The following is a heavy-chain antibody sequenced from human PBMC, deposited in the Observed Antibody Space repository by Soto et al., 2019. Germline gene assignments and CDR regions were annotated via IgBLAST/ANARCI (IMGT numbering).Heavy chain of an antibody. D-gene: IGHD3-3*01. V-gene: IGHV1-2*04. CDR3: ARSPYYDFWSGYYTRKPYYYYGMDV. J-gene: IGHJ6*02. CDR2: ITPNSGGT. CDR1: GYTFTGYY. Sequence: GVLVKVSCKASGYTFTGYYMHWVRQAPGHGLEWTGWITPNSGGTNYAQKFQGWVTMTRDTPISTAYMELGRLRSDDTAVYYCARSPYYDFWSGYYTRKPYYYYGMDVWGQGTTVTVSS.